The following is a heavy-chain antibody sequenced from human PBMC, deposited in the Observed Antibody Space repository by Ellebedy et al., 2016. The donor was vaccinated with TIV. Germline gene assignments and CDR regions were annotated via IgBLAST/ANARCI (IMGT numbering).Heavy chain of an antibody. CDR1: GFTFSDYY. D-gene: IGHD6-13*01. CDR2: ISSSSSYT. Sequence: GESLKISCAASGFTFSDYYMSWIRQAPGKGLEWVSYISSSSSYTNYADSVKGRFTISRDNAKNSLYLQMNSLRAEDTAVYYCARGFIAAAGTSPFDYWGQGTLVTVSS. V-gene: IGHV3-11*06. J-gene: IGHJ4*02. CDR3: ARGFIAAAGTSPFDY.